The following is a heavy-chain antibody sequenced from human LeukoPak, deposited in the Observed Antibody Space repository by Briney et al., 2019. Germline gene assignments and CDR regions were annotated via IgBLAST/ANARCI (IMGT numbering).Heavy chain of an antibody. J-gene: IGHJ3*02. CDR3: AGSWSPYDAFDI. CDR2: ISSSSSYI. D-gene: IGHD6-13*01. CDR1: GFTFSSYS. V-gene: IGHV3-21*01. Sequence: GGSLRLSCAASGFTFSSYSMNWVRQAPGKGLEWVSSISSSSSYIYYADSVKGRFTISRDNAQNKLSLQMNSLRAEDTAVYYCAGSWSPYDAFDIWGQGTMVSVSS.